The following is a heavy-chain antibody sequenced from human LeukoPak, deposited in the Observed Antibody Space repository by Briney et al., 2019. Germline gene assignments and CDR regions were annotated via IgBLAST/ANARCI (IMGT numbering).Heavy chain of an antibody. CDR2: INPSGGST. CDR1: GYTFTTYF. Sequence: GASVKVSCKASGYTFTTYFIHRVRQAPGQGLEWMRIINPSGGSTSYAQKFQGRITMTRDTSTSTVYMELSSLRSEDTAVYYCARVSQYYATGSSVGDYWGQGTLVTVSS. J-gene: IGHJ4*02. CDR3: ARVSQYYATGSSVGDY. V-gene: IGHV1-46*01. D-gene: IGHD3-10*01.